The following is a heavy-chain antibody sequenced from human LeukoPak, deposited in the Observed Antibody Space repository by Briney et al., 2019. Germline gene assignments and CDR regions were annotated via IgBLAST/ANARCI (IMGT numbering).Heavy chain of an antibody. CDR2: ISAYNGNT. J-gene: IGHJ4*02. D-gene: IGHD2-21*02. CDR3: ARDLGPYCGGDCCLSY. Sequence: ASAKVSCKASGYTFTSYGISWVRQAPGQGLEWMGWISAYNGNTNYAQKLQGRVTMTTDTSTSTAYMELRSLRSDDTAVYYCARDLGPYCGGDCCLSYWGQGTLVTVSS. CDR1: GYTFTSYG. V-gene: IGHV1-18*01.